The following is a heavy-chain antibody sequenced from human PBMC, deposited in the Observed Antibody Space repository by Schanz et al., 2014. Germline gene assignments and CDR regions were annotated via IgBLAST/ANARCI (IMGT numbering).Heavy chain of an antibody. CDR2: IDADGNST. CDR1: TFTFSSYW. J-gene: IGHJ4*02. CDR3: AKGQITGTTGYFDG. D-gene: IGHD1-20*01. V-gene: IGHV3-74*01. Sequence: EVQLVESGGGLVQPGGSLRLSCAASTFTFSSYWIHWVRQAPGKGLVWVSRIDADGNSTSYADSVKGRFTISRDNAKNTLYLQMNSLRPEDTAFYYCAKGQITGTTGYFDGWGQGTLVTVSS.